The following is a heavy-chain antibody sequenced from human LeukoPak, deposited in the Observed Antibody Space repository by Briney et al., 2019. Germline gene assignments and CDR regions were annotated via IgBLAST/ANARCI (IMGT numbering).Heavy chain of an antibody. CDR3: AKFLGGSPNDAFDI. D-gene: IGHD1-26*01. Sequence: PGGSLRLSCAASGFTFSSYAMSWFRQAPGKGLDWVSSMSGSGGSTYYADSVKGRFTVSRDNSKNTLYLQMNSLRAEDTAVYYCAKFLGGSPNDAFDIWGQGTMVTVSS. CDR1: GFTFSSYA. CDR2: MSGSGGST. V-gene: IGHV3-23*01. J-gene: IGHJ3*02.